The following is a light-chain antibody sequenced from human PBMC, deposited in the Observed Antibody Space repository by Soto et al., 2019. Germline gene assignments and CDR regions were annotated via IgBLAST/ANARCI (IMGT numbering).Light chain of an antibody. CDR1: QGISNY. V-gene: IGKV1-27*01. Sequence: DIQMTQSPSSLSASVGDRVTITCRASQGISNYLAWYQQKPGKVPELLIYATSTWPSGVPARFSGSGSGTDFTLTISSLQPEDSATYYCQHYNRVPFTFGPGTKLDIK. J-gene: IGKJ3*01. CDR2: ATS. CDR3: QHYNRVPFT.